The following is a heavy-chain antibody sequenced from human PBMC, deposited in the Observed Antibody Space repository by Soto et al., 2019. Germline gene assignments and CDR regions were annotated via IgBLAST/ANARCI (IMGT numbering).Heavy chain of an antibody. CDR1: GGTFSSYA. J-gene: IGHJ6*02. CDR3: ARLNSGSSLKGGMDV. D-gene: IGHD1-26*01. CDR2: IIPIFGTA. V-gene: IGHV1-69*01. Sequence: QVQLVQSGAEVKKPGSSVKVSCKASGGTFSSYAISWVRQAPGQGLEWMGGIIPIFGTANYAQKFQGRVTIAADESTSTADMGLGSLRAEDTAVYYCARLNSGSSLKGGMDVWGQGTTVTVSS.